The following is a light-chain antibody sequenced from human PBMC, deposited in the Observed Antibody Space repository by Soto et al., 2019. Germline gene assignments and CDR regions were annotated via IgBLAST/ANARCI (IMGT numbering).Light chain of an antibody. J-gene: IGKJ1*01. CDR3: QQRYNFPPT. V-gene: IGKV1-39*01. Sequence: DIQMTQSPSSLSASVGDRVTITCRASQSISSCLNWYHQKPGKAPKLLIYGASNLQSGVPSRFSGRGSGTDFTLTISSLQPEDFATYYCQQRYNFPPTFGQGTKVEIK. CDR1: QSISSC. CDR2: GAS.